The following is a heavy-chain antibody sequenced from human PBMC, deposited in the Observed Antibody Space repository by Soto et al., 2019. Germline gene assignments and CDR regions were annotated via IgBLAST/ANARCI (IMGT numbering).Heavy chain of an antibody. CDR1: GFTFSNAW. CDR2: IKSKTDGGTT. Sequence: KPGGSLRLSCAASGFTFSNAWMSWVRQAPGKGLEWVGRIKSKTDGGTTDYAAPVKGRFTISRDDSKNTLYLQMNSLKTEDTAVYYCTTSMIVVVITTGEYFQHWGQGTLVTVSS. D-gene: IGHD3-22*01. J-gene: IGHJ1*01. CDR3: TTSMIVVVITTGEYFQH. V-gene: IGHV3-15*01.